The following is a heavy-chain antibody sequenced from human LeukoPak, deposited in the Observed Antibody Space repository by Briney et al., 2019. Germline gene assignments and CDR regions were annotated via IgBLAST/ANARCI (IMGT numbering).Heavy chain of an antibody. J-gene: IGHJ1*01. CDR3: ARGIIVGATKGYFQH. CDR1: GYTFPNYG. CDR2: ISAYNGNT. Sequence: ASVKVSCKASGYTFPNYGISWVRQAPGQGLEWMGWISAYNGNTNYAQKFQGRATITRDTSASTAYMELSSLRSEDTAVYYCARGIIVGATKGYFQHWGQGTLVTVSS. V-gene: IGHV1-18*01. D-gene: IGHD1-26*01.